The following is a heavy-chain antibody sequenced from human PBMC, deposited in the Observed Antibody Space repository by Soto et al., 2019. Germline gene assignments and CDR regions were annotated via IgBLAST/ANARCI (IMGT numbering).Heavy chain of an antibody. CDR3: ARAYGGNPALFDP. D-gene: IGHD4-17*01. CDR2: IYTGGST. V-gene: IGHV3-53*01. CDR1: GFTVSSDY. J-gene: IGHJ5*02. Sequence: GGSLRLSCAASGFTVSSDYMSWVRQAPGKGLEWVSVIYTGGSTYYADSVKGRFTFSRDNSKNTLYLQMNSLRAEDTAVYYCARAYGGNPALFDPWGQGTLVTSPQ.